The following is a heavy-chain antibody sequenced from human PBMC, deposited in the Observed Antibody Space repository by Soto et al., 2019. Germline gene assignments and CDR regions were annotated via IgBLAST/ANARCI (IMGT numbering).Heavy chain of an antibody. CDR2: ISTSIDAT. Sequence: GGSLRLSCAASGFAFSNYAMHWVRQAPGKGLEWVSSISTSIDATYYADSVKGRFTISRDDSKNTLYLQMNRLRAEDSAVYYCAKDRTVAARNFDYWGQGTQVTVSS. CDR1: GFAFSNYA. J-gene: IGHJ4*01. CDR3: AKDRTVAARNFDY. D-gene: IGHD6-6*01. V-gene: IGHV3-23*01.